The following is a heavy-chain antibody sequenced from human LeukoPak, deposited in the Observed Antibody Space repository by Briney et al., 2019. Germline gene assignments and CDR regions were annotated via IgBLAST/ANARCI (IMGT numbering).Heavy chain of an antibody. D-gene: IGHD3-16*02. CDR3: ARERDDYVWGSYRSSFDY. Sequence: SETLSLTCAVYGGSFSGYYWSWIRQPPGKGLEWIGEINHSGSTNYNPSLKSRVTISVDTSKNQFSLKLSSVTAADTAVYYCARERDDYVWGSYRSSFDYWGQGTLVTVSS. V-gene: IGHV4-34*01. CDR1: GGSFSGYY. CDR2: INHSGST. J-gene: IGHJ4*02.